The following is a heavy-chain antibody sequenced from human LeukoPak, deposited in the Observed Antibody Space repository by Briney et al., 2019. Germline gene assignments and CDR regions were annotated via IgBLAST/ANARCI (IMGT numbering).Heavy chain of an antibody. J-gene: IGHJ4*02. D-gene: IGHD6-6*01. Sequence: PSETLSLTCAVSGGSISSSNWWSWVRQPPGKGLEWIGEIYHSGSTNYNPSLKSRVTISVDKSKNQFSLKLTSVTAADTAVYYCASLFSSSSPFDYWGQGTLVTVSS. CDR1: GGSISSSNW. CDR3: ASLFSSSSPFDY. CDR2: IYHSGST. V-gene: IGHV4-4*02.